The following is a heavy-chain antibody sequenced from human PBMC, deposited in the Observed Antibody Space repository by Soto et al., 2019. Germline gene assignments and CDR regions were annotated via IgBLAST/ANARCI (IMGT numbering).Heavy chain of an antibody. CDR1: GGSISSSSYY. J-gene: IGHJ3*02. Sequence: SETLSLTCTVSGGSISSSSYYWGWIRQPPGKGLEWIGSIYYSGSTYYNPSLKSRVTISVDTSKNQFSLKLSSVTAADTAVYYCVRRSPPYSYGYNYAFDIWGQGTMVTVSS. CDR3: VRRSPPYSYGYNYAFDI. V-gene: IGHV4-39*01. CDR2: IYYSGST. D-gene: IGHD5-18*01.